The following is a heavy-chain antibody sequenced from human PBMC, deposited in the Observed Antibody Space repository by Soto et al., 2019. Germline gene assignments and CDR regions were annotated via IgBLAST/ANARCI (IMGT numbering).Heavy chain of an antibody. Sequence: QVQLVQSGAEVKKPGSSVKVSCKASGGTFSSDSFSWVRQAPGQGLEWMGGIIPMFDTPIYAQKFQDRVTINADESKSTAYMQLSSLRSGDTAVYSCARSGGLDRDFNYWGQGSLVTVSS. CDR1: GGTFSSDS. V-gene: IGHV1-69*12. D-gene: IGHD2-15*01. CDR2: IIPMFDTP. J-gene: IGHJ4*02. CDR3: ARSGGLDRDFNY.